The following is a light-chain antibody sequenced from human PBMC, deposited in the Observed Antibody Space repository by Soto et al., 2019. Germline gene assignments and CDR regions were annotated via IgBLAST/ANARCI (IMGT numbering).Light chain of an antibody. CDR2: STS. CDR3: AAWDDRLDVYV. Sequence: QSVLTQPPSASGTPGQIVAISCSGSSSNIGSNTVTWYQQLPGTAPKLLIYSTSQRSSGVPGRFSGSKSGASASLSISGLQSEDEADYYCAAWDDRLDVYVFGTGTQLPVL. J-gene: IGLJ1*01. V-gene: IGLV1-44*01. CDR1: SSNIGSNT.